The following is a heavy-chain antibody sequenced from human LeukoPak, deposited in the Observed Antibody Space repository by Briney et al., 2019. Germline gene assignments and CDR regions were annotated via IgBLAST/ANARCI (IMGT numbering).Heavy chain of an antibody. Sequence: GGSLRLSCAASGFTFSTYAMHWVRQAPGKGLEWVAVISYDGSNKYYPDSVKGRFTISRDNAKNTLYLQMNSLRAEDTAVYYCARENYYYDSSGYYPWGQGTLVTVSS. CDR1: GFTFSTYA. CDR2: ISYDGSNK. D-gene: IGHD3-22*01. J-gene: IGHJ5*02. CDR3: ARENYYYDSSGYYP. V-gene: IGHV3-30*03.